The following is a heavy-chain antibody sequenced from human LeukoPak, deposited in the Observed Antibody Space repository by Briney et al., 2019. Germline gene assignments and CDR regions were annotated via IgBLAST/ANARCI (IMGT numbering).Heavy chain of an antibody. CDR3: ARGRAAAGYFDY. D-gene: IGHD6-13*01. Sequence: ASVTVSCKASGYTFTSYGISWVRQAPGQGLEWMGWISAYNGNTNYARKLQGRVSMTTDTSTSTAYMELRSLRSDDTAVYYCARGRAAAGYFDYWGQGTLVTVSS. CDR1: GYTFTSYG. CDR2: ISAYNGNT. V-gene: IGHV1-18*01. J-gene: IGHJ4*02.